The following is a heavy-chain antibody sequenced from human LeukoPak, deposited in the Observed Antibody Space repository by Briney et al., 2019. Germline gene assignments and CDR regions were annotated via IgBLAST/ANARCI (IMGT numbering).Heavy chain of an antibody. Sequence: GGSLRLSCAASGFTFSSYGMHWVRQAPGKGLEWVAVIWFDGSKNYYGDSVKGRFTISRDDSKNTLYLQMNSLRAEDTAVYYCARDDNMARLSYWGQGTLVTVSS. CDR3: ARDDNMARLSY. CDR1: GFTFSSYG. V-gene: IGHV3-33*08. D-gene: IGHD1-1*01. J-gene: IGHJ4*02. CDR2: IWFDGSKN.